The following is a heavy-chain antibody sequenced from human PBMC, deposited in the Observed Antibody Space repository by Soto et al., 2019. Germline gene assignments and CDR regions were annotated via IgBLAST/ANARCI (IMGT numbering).Heavy chain of an antibody. V-gene: IGHV4-31*03. J-gene: IGHJ4*02. CDR2: VSYSGHF. D-gene: IGHD4-17*01. CDR1: GDSVRSDDFS. CDR3: ARGRVRDYYFDY. Sequence: QVQLHEAGPGLLKPSQTLSLRCTVSGDSVRSDDFSWSWIRQHPGKGLAWLGDVSYSGHFYYNPSLETRVDMAVDASNNQVSLTLTSVTAADTAVYYCARGRVRDYYFDYWGQGTLVSVSS.